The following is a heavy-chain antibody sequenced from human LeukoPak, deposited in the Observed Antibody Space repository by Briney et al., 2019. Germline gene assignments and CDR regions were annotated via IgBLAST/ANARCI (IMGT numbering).Heavy chain of an antibody. Sequence: SETLSLTCTVSGGSISIYYWSWIRQPPGKGLEWIGYIYYSGSTNYKPSLKSRVTISVDTSKNQFSLKLNSVTAADTAVYYCARGGYYGSGNDFRFDPWGQGTLVTVSS. J-gene: IGHJ5*02. V-gene: IGHV4-59*01. CDR2: IYYSGST. CDR1: GGSISIYY. D-gene: IGHD3-10*01. CDR3: ARGGYYGSGNDFRFDP.